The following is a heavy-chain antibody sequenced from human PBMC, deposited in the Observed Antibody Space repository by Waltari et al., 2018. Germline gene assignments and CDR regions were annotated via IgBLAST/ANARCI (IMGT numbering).Heavy chain of an antibody. Sequence: QVHLQQWGAGLLRPSETLSLICAVYGGSLRGFYWGWIRQPPGKGLGWIGEINHSPNSNYNPSLRSRVHRSIDTSQNQFSLQLTSVTAADTGVYYCVRLEDCTGPGGNCYSGAPFAVDVWGQGTTVTVPS. J-gene: IGHJ6*02. V-gene: IGHV4-34*01. CDR2: INHSPNS. CDR3: VRLEDCTGPGGNCYSGAPFAVDV. CDR1: GGSLRGFY. D-gene: IGHD2-8*02.